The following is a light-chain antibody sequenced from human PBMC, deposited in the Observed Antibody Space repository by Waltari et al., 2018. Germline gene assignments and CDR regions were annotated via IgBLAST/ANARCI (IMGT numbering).Light chain of an antibody. V-gene: IGKV1-13*02. J-gene: IGKJ5*01. CDR2: EAS. CDR1: QAIRRS. CDR3: QHFYSYPSG. Sequence: AIQLTQTTSSLYASVGDRDTMTCLASQAIRRSVAWFQQKPGKVSKLLIFEASDLEDGVPSRFSGSGVGTRFTLTISSLQPEDFATYYCQHFYSYPSGFGQGTRLEIK.